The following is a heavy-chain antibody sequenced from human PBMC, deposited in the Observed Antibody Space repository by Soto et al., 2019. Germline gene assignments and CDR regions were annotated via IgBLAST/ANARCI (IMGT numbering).Heavy chain of an antibody. CDR2: INGDGSST. Sequence: PGGSLRLSCAASGFTFSSYWMHWVRQAPGKGLVWVSRINGDGSSTGYADSVKGRFTISRDNARNTLYLQMNSLRAEDTAGYYWSNWFDSLGQGNLVTVSS. J-gene: IGHJ5*01. CDR1: GFTFSSYW. V-gene: IGHV3-74*01. CDR3: SNWFDS.